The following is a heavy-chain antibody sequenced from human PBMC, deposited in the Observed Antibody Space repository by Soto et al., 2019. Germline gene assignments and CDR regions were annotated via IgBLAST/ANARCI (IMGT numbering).Heavy chain of an antibody. CDR3: AREVSWPGASAH. CDR1: GGSISSLNDY. CDR2: IFDSGTA. D-gene: IGHD2-8*02. J-gene: IGHJ1*01. V-gene: IGHV4-31*02. Sequence: QVQLEQSGPGLVKPSQTLSLTCKISGGSISSLNDYWSWIRQSPGEGLEWIGYIFDSGTAHYNPSLKGRVRISGDPPQSQFPLTIQSVTVADTAVYYCAREVSWPGASAHWGQGTRVTVPS.